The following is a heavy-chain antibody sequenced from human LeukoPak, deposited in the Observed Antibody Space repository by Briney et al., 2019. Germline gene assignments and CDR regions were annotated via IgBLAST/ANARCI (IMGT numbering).Heavy chain of an antibody. J-gene: IGHJ4*02. V-gene: IGHV3-33*01. CDR1: GFTFSSYG. CDR3: AGDSDARLYYYDSSGYNY. CDR2: IWYDGSNK. D-gene: IGHD3-22*01. Sequence: GRSLRLSCAASGFTFSSYGMHWVRQAPGKGLEWVAVIWYDGSNKYYADSVKGRFTISRDNSKNTLYLQMNGLRAEDTAVYYCAGDSDARLYYYDSSGYNYWGQGTLVTVSS.